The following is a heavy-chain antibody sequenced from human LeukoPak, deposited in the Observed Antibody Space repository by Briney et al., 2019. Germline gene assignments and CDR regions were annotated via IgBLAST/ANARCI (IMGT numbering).Heavy chain of an antibody. CDR3: VRNLAVAGTCFDS. V-gene: IGHV3-30*04. J-gene: IGHJ4*02. D-gene: IGHD6-19*01. CDR1: GFTFSTYL. CDR2: ISYDGSNK. Sequence: PGGSLRLSCAVPGFTFSTYLMHWVRQAPGRGLEWVALISYDGSNKYYADSVKGRFTISRDNSKNTLYLQMNSLRAEDTAVYYCVRNLAVAGTCFDSWGQGTLVTVSS.